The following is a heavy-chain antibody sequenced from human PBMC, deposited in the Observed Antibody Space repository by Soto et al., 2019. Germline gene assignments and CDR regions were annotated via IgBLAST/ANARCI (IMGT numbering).Heavy chain of an antibody. V-gene: IGHV3-21*01. Sequence: PGGSLRLSCAASGFTFSSYSMNWVRQAPGKGLEWVSSISSSSSYIYYADSVKGRFTISRDNAKNSLYPQMNSLRAEDTAVYYCASWYSSSLRWFDPWGQGTLVTVSS. CDR2: ISSSSSYI. J-gene: IGHJ5*02. CDR1: GFTFSSYS. CDR3: ASWYSSSLRWFDP. D-gene: IGHD6-13*01.